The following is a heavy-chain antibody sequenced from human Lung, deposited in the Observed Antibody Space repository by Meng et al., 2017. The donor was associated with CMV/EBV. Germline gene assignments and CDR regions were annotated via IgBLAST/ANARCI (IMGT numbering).Heavy chain of an antibody. D-gene: IGHD3-16*01. CDR2: LSYDGSNK. J-gene: IGHJ5*02. V-gene: IGHV3-30-3*01. Sequence: RAASGLTFRGYAMHWFRHAPGRGLEWVAVLSYDGSNKYYADSVTGRFTISSDNSKNTLYLQLNNLRAEDTAVYYCARGWGLYSWFDPWGQGTLVTVSS. CDR3: ARGWGLYSWFDP. CDR1: GLTFRGYA.